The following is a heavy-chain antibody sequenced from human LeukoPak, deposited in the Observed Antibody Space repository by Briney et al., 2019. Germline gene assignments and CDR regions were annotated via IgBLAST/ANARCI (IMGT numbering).Heavy chain of an antibody. D-gene: IGHD3-3*01. CDR3: ARGARAVRYDSSNWFDP. Sequence: SETLSLTCTVSGASISNYYWNWIRQPAGKGLEWIGRIYTSGSTNYNPSLKSRVTISVDTSKNQFSLKLSSVTAADTAVYYCARGARAVRYDSSNWFDPWGQGTLVTVSS. V-gene: IGHV4-4*07. J-gene: IGHJ5*02. CDR2: IYTSGST. CDR1: GASISNYY.